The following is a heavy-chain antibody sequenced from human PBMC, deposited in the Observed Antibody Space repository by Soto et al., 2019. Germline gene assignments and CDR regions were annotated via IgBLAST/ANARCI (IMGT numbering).Heavy chain of an antibody. CDR3: ARTDYRCIAGVYFDY. CDR1: GGSISSGDYY. J-gene: IGHJ4*02. Sequence: QVQLQESGLGLVKPSQTLSLTCTVSGGSISSGDYYWSWIRQPPGKGLEWIGYIYYSGSTYYNPSLKRRVTISVDTSKNQFSLKLSSVTAAYTAMYYRARTDYRCIAGVYFDYWGQGTLVTVSS. CDR2: IYYSGST. D-gene: IGHD2-8*01. V-gene: IGHV4-30-4*01.